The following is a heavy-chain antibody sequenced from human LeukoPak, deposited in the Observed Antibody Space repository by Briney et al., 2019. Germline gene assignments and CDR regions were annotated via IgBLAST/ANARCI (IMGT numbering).Heavy chain of an antibody. CDR1: GFTFSSYS. D-gene: IGHD3-22*01. J-gene: IGHJ4*02. V-gene: IGHV3-21*01. CDR3: ARAITMIVVVTGY. CDR2: ISSSSSYI. Sequence: GGSLRLSCAASGFTFSSYSMNWARQAPGKGLEWVSSISSSSSYIYYADSVKGRFTISRDNAKNSLYLQMNSLRAEDMAVYYCARAITMIVVVTGYWGQGTLVTVSS.